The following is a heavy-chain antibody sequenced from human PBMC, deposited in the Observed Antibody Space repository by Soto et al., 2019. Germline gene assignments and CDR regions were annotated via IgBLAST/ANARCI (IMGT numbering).Heavy chain of an antibody. CDR2: INRDASTT. D-gene: IGHD3-10*01. Sequence: GGSLRLSCAASGFTFSTSWMHWVRQAAGKGLVWVSRINRDASTTNYADSVKGRFTISRDNAKNTLYLQMDSLTAEDTAVYYCARGPTGWFGYDYWGQGTLVTVSS. J-gene: IGHJ4*02. CDR1: GFTFSTSW. V-gene: IGHV3-74*01. CDR3: ARGPTGWFGYDY.